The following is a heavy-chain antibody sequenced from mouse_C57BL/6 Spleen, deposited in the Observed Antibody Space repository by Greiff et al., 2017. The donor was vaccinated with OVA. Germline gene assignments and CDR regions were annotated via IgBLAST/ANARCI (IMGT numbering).Heavy chain of an antibody. Sequence: EVKLVESGGDLVKPGGSLKLSCAASGFTFSSYGMSWVRQTPDKRLEWVATISSGGSYTYYPDSVKGRFTISRDNAKNTLYLQMSSLKSEDTAMYYCARFSSGTVVATDYWGQGTTLTVSS. CDR1: GFTFSSYG. D-gene: IGHD1-1*01. CDR3: ARFSSGTVVATDY. J-gene: IGHJ2*01. V-gene: IGHV5-6*01. CDR2: ISSGGSYT.